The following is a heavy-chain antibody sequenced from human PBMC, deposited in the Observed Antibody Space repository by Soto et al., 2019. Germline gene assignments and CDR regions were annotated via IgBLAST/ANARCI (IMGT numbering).Heavy chain of an antibody. CDR1: GFTFSSYE. CDR3: ARDGFGFWSGYPIPFDY. V-gene: IGHV3-48*03. Sequence: GGSLRLSCAASGFTFSSYEMNWVRQAPGKGLEWVSYISSSGSTIYYADSVKGRSTISRDNAKNSLYLQMNSLRAEDTAVYYCARDGFGFWSGYPIPFDYWGQGTLVTVSS. J-gene: IGHJ4*02. CDR2: ISSSGSTI. D-gene: IGHD3-3*01.